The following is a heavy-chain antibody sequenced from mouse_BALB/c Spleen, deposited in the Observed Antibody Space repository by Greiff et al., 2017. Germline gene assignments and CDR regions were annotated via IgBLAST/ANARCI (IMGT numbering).Heavy chain of an antibody. D-gene: IGHD2-14*01. CDR1: GFTFSNYW. J-gene: IGHJ2*01. CDR2: IRLKSNNYAT. Sequence: EVKLMESGGGLVQPGGSMKLSCVASGFTFSNYWMNWVRQSPEKGLEWVAEIRLKSNNYATHYAESVKGRFTISRDDSKSSVYLQMNNLRAEDTGIYYCTSYRYFDYWGQGTTLTVSS. V-gene: IGHV6-6*02. CDR3: TSYRYFDY.